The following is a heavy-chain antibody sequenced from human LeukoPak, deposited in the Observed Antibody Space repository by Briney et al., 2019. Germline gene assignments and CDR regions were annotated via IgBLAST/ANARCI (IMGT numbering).Heavy chain of an antibody. V-gene: IGHV3-66*01. Sequence: GGSLRLSCTASGFTFGDYAMSWVRQAPGKGPEWVSFITPGGHTDYTESVKGRFTIYRDNVRNTLSLQMNSLRVEDTAVYYCARGTSGTTTFDFWGPGTLVTVSS. D-gene: IGHD1-7*01. CDR3: ARGTSGTTTFDF. J-gene: IGHJ4*02. CDR1: GFTFGDYA. CDR2: ITPGGHT.